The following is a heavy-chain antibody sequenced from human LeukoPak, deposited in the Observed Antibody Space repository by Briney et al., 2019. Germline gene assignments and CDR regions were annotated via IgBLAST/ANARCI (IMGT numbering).Heavy chain of an antibody. CDR3: ARQPMEWNWFDP. D-gene: IGHD3-3*01. Sequence: GESLRISCKGSGYSFTSYWISWVRQMPGKGLEWMGRIDPSDSYTNYSPSFQGHVTISADKSISTACLQWSSLKASDTAMYYCARQPMEWNWFDPWGQGTLVTVSS. J-gene: IGHJ5*02. V-gene: IGHV5-10-1*01. CDR2: IDPSDSYT. CDR1: GYSFTSYW.